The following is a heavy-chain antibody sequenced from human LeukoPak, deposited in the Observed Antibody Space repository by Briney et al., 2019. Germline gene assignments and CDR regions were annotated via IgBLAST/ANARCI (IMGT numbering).Heavy chain of an antibody. J-gene: IGHJ4*02. CDR2: IKTDGSST. D-gene: IGHD3-3*01. CDR1: GFTFSTYW. CDR3: ARGYYTIGDY. V-gene: IGHV3-74*01. Sequence: GGSLRLSCAASGFTFSTYWMHWVRQAPGKGLVWVSLIKTDGSSTTYADSVKGRFTVSRDNAKNTLYLRMNSLRDEDTAVYYCARGYYTIGDYWGQGTLVTVSS.